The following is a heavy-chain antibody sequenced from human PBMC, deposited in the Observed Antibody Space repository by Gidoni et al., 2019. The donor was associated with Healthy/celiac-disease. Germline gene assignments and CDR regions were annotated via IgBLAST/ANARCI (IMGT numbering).Heavy chain of an antibody. Sequence: QLQLQESGPGLVKPSETPSLTSTVSGGSISSSSYYWGWIRQPPGKGLEWIGSIYYSGSTYYNPSLKSRVTISVDTSKNQFSLKLSSVTAADTAVYYCARDYGEDYYYYGMDVWGQGTTVTVSS. V-gene: IGHV4-39*07. CDR1: GGSISSSSYY. CDR2: IYYSGST. D-gene: IGHD4-17*01. J-gene: IGHJ6*02. CDR3: ARDYGEDYYYYGMDV.